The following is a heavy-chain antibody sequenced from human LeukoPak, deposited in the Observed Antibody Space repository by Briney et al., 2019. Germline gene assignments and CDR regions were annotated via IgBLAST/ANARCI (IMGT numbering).Heavy chain of an antibody. CDR2: MNPNSGNT. D-gene: IGHD3-16*01. V-gene: IGHV1-8*03. Sequence: ASVKVSCKASGYTFTSCDINWVRQATGQGLEWMGWMNPNSGNTGYAQKFQGRVTITRNTSISTAYMELSSLRSEDTAVYYCARGSPWGYYYYMDVWGKGTTVTVSS. CDR3: ARGSPWGYYYYMDV. J-gene: IGHJ6*03. CDR1: GYTFTSCD.